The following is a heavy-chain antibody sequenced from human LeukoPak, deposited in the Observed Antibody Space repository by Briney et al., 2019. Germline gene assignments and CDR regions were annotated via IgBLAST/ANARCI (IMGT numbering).Heavy chain of an antibody. D-gene: IGHD4-23*01. V-gene: IGHV4-59*12. J-gene: IGHJ5*02. CDR3: ARVPPTVVTRWFDP. Sequence: SETLSLTCTVSGGSISSYYWSWIRQPPGKGLEWIGSIHYSGSTYYNPSLKSRVTISVDTSKNQFSLKLSSVTAADTAVFYCARVPPTVVTRWFDPWGQGTLVTVSS. CDR2: IHYSGST. CDR1: GGSISSYY.